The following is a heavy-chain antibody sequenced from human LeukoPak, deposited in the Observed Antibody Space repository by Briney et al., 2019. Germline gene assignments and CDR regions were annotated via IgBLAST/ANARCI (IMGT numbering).Heavy chain of an antibody. J-gene: IGHJ4*02. CDR2: IRSKANSYAT. V-gene: IGHV3-73*01. CDR3: TRNSGSKGY. Sequence: GGSLRLSCAASGFTFSGSAMHWVRQASGKGLEWVGRIRSKANSYATAYAASVKGRFTISRDDSKNTACLQMNSLKTEDTAVYYCTRNSGSKGYWGQGTLVTVSS. D-gene: IGHD6-6*01. CDR1: GFTFSGSA.